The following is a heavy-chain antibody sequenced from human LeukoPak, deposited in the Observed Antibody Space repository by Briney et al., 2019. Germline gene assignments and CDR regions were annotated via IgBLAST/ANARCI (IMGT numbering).Heavy chain of an antibody. CDR3: ATVKVRFEVLGV. CDR2: INSDGSST. Sequence: GGSLRLSCAASGFTFSSYWMHWVRQAPGKGLVWVSRINSDGSSTSYADSVKGRFTISRDNAKNTLYLQMNSLRAEDTAVYYCATVKVRFEVLGVWGQGTTVTVSS. D-gene: IGHD3-10*01. J-gene: IGHJ6*02. CDR1: GFTFSSYW. V-gene: IGHV3-74*01.